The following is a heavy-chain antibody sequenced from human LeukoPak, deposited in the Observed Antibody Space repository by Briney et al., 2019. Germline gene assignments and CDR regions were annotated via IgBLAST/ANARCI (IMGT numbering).Heavy chain of an antibody. CDR2: ISGNGGTT. J-gene: IGHJ4*02. CDR1: GFTVSSNY. V-gene: IGHV3-23*01. D-gene: IGHD3-10*01. Sequence: GGSLRLSCAASGFTVSSNYMSWVRQAPGKGLEWVSAISGNGGTTYYADSVKGRFTISRDNSKNTLYLQMNSLRAEDTAVYYCAKPRDYYGPFAYWGRGTLVTVSS. CDR3: AKPRDYYGPFAY.